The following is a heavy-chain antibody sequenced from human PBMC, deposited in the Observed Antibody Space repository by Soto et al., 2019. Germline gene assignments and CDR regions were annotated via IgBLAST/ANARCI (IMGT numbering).Heavy chain of an antibody. D-gene: IGHD6-19*01. CDR3: ARKDAVADFDY. V-gene: IGHV1-3*01. J-gene: IGHJ4*02. CDR1: GYTXTTYA. Sequence: SXKVSFKASGYTXTTYAMNLVRQAPGQSLEWMGWINAGNCNTKYSQKFQGRVTITRETSASTAYMGMSSLRSEDTAVYYCARKDAVADFDYWGQGTLGTVSS. CDR2: INAGNCNT.